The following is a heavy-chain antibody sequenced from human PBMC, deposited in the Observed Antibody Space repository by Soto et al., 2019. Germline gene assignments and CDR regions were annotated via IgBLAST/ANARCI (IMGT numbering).Heavy chain of an antibody. CDR2: IYQTGTT. V-gene: IGHV4-30-2*01. J-gene: IGHJ5*02. Sequence: RSETLALTCTVACDSINDDGHSCSWIRQPPGEALEWIGYIYQTGTTQYNPSLSSRVSISADRSKNQFSLHLTSVTAADTAVYYCARAVFCTDGFCFPNWLDPWGQGILVTVSS. CDR3: ARAVFCTDGFCFPNWLDP. CDR1: CDSINDDGHS. D-gene: IGHD2-8*01.